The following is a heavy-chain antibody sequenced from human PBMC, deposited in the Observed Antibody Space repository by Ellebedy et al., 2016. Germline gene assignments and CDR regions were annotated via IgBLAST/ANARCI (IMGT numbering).Heavy chain of an antibody. CDR3: ARRPLIAAAGTNYYYGMDV. J-gene: IGHJ6*02. CDR1: GYSFTSYW. V-gene: IGHV5-10-1*01. D-gene: IGHD6-13*01. CDR2: IDPSDSYT. Sequence: GESLKISXKGSGYSFTSYWISWVRQMPGKGLEWMGRIDPSDSYTNYSPSFQGHVTISADKSISTAYLQWSSLKASDTAMYYCARRPLIAAAGTNYYYGMDVWGQGTTVTVSS.